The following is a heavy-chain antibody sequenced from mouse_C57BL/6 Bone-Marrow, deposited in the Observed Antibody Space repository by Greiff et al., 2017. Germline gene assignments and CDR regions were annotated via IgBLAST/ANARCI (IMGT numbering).Heavy chain of an antibody. Sequence: EVQLQESGPGLVKPSPSLSLTCSVTGYSITSGYYWNWIRQFPGNKLEWMGYISYDGSNNYNPSLKNRISITRDTAKNQFFLKLDSVTTEDTATYYCARRDDGYYFYFDYWGQGTTLTVSS. CDR1: GYSITSGYY. CDR3: ARRDDGYYFYFDY. J-gene: IGHJ2*01. CDR2: ISYDGSN. D-gene: IGHD2-3*01. V-gene: IGHV3-6*01.